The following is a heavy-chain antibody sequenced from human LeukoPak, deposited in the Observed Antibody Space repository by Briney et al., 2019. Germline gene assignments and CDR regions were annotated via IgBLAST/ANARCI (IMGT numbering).Heavy chain of an antibody. V-gene: IGHV1-2*02. CDR1: GYTFTGYY. CDR3: ARDPVDKAMVTGGY. D-gene: IGHD5-18*01. Sequence: ASVKVSCKASGYTFTGYYMHWVRQAPGQGLEWMGWINPNSGGTNYAQKFQGRVTMTRDTSISTVYMELSRLRSDDTAVYYCARDPVDKAMVTGGYWGQGTLVTVSS. CDR2: INPNSGGT. J-gene: IGHJ4*02.